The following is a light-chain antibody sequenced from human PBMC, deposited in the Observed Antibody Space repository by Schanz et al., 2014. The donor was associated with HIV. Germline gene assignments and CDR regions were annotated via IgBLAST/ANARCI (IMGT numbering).Light chain of an antibody. CDR3: SSYTSSSTLV. CDR1: SSHVGGYNY. Sequence: QSVLTQPASVSGSPGQSITISCTGTSSHVGGYNYVSWYQQHPGKAPKLMIYDVSNRPSGVSNRFSGSKSGNTASLTISGLQAEDEADYYCSSYTSSSTLVFGGGIKLTVL. V-gene: IGLV2-14*03. CDR2: DVS. J-gene: IGLJ2*01.